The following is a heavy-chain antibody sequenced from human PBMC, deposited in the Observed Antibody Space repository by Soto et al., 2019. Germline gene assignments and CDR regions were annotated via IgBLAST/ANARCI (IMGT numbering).Heavy chain of an antibody. CDR2: IYYSGST. CDR1: GGSISSGGYY. V-gene: IGHV4-31*03. CDR3: ARMPRIGYYGKYGMDV. D-gene: IGHD3-10*01. J-gene: IGHJ6*02. Sequence: QVQLQESGPGLVKPSQTLSLTCTVSGGSISSGGYYWSWIRQHPGKGLEWIGYIYYSGSTYYNPPLKSRVTISVDTSKNQFSLKLSSVTAADTAVYYCARMPRIGYYGKYGMDVWGQGTTVTVSS.